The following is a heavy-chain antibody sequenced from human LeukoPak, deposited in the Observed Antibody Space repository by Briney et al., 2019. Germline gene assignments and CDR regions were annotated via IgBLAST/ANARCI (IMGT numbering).Heavy chain of an antibody. V-gene: IGHV4-59*08. D-gene: IGHD2-15*01. CDR1: GGSMHLFY. CDR3: ARKTYCSGGRCYGENWFDP. J-gene: IGHJ5*02. CDR2: IFYTGHA. Sequence: SETLSLTCTVSGGSMHLFYWTWIRQSPGNGLEWISNIFYTGHADYSPSLKSRVTISVDTSKNEISLILNSVTAADTAVYYCARKTYCSGGRCYGENWFDPWGQGILLTVSS.